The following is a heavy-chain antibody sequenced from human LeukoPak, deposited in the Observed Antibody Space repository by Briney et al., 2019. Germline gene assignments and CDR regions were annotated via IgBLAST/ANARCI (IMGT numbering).Heavy chain of an antibody. CDR1: GGSFSGYY. CDR3: ARGRQEVSMIVVVMTGVSYYLDV. Sequence: SETLSLTCAVYGGSFSGYYWTWIRQAPGKGLEWIGEINPSGRISYNPSLKSRLTISVDASKNQFSLNLRSLTAADTAVYYCARGRQEVSMIVVVMTGVSYYLDVWGKGSTVTVS. D-gene: IGHD3-22*01. CDR2: INPSGRI. V-gene: IGHV4-34*01. J-gene: IGHJ6*03.